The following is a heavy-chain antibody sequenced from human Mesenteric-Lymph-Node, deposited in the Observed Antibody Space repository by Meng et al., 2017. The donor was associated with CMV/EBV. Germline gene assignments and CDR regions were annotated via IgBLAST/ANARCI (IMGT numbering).Heavy chain of an antibody. V-gene: IGHV3-74*01. CDR2: INSDGSST. CDR3: ARGSKGWQGVDY. Sequence: GGSLRLSCAASGFTFSSYWIHWVRQAPGKGLVWVSHINSDGSSTNYADSVKGRFTISRDNAKNTLYLQMDSLRADDTAVYYCARGSKGWQGVDYWGQGTPVTVSS. D-gene: IGHD2-2*01. J-gene: IGHJ4*02. CDR1: GFTFSSYW.